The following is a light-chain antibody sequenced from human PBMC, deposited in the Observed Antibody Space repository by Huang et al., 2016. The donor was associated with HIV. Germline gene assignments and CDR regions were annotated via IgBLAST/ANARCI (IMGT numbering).Light chain of an antibody. CDR2: RAS. CDR3: QQFYSMPYT. J-gene: IGKJ2*01. CDR1: RSLLYASNGKNF. V-gene: IGKV4-1*01. Sequence: DIMLTQSPASLAVSLGERATLTCRSSRSLLYASNGKNFLDWYQQRPGQPPKLLMYRASVRESGVPERFTGGGSGTEFTLTIASLQAEDVAVYYCQQFYSMPYTFGQGTRLEI.